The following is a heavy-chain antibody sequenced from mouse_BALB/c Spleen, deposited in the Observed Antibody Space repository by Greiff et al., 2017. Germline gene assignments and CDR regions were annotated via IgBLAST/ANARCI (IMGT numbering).Heavy chain of an antibody. V-gene: IGHV1S22*01. CDR2: IYPGSGST. D-gene: IGHD2-10*01. J-gene: IGHJ2*01. Sequence: LQQPGSELVRPGASVKLSCKASGYTFTSYWMHWVKQRHGQGLEWIGNIYPGSGSTNYDEKFKSKGTLTVDTSSSTAYMHLSSLTSEDSAVYYCTRKDLLGVGFDYWGQGTTLTVSS. CDR3: TRKDLLGVGFDY. CDR1: GYTFTSYW.